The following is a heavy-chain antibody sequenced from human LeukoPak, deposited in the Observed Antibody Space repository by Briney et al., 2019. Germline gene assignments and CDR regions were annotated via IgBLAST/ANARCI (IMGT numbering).Heavy chain of an antibody. J-gene: IGHJ4*02. Sequence: PGGSLRLSCAASGFTFSSYAMSWVRQAPGKGLEWVSAISGSGGSTYYADSVKGRFTISRDNSKNTLYLQMNSLRAEDTAVYYCAIMGDSMVRGVIYYWGQGTLVTVSS. D-gene: IGHD3-10*01. V-gene: IGHV3-23*01. CDR2: ISGSGGST. CDR3: AIMGDSMVRGVIYY. CDR1: GFTFSSYA.